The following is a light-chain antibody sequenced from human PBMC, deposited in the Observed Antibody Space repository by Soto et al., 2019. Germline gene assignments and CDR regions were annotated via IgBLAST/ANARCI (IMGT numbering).Light chain of an antibody. J-gene: IGLJ1*01. CDR3: KSYTSRSTYV. CDR1: SSDVGGYNS. Sequence: QSALTQPASVSGSPGQSITISCTGTSSDVGGYNSVSWYQHHPGKAPKLMIYDVSNRSSGVSSRFSGSKSDNPASLTISGLQAEDEADYYCKSYTSRSTYVFGTGTKLTVL. CDR2: DVS. V-gene: IGLV2-14*03.